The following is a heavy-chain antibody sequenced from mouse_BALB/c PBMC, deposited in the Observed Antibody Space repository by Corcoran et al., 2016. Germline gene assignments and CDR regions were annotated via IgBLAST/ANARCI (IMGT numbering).Heavy chain of an antibody. V-gene: IGHV14-3*02. J-gene: IGHJ3*01. D-gene: IGHD2-1*01. CDR1: GFNIKDTY. CDR2: IDPANGNT. CDR3: ARSGYGNYEMGAWFAY. Sequence: EVQLQQSGAELVKPGASVKLSCTASGFNIKDTYMHWVKQRPEQGLEWIGRIDPANGNTKYDPKFQGKATITADTSSNTAYLQLSSLTSEDTAVYYCARSGYGNYEMGAWFAYWGQGTLVTVSA.